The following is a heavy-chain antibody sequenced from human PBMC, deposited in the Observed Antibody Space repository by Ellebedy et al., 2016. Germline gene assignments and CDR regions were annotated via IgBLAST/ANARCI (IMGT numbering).Heavy chain of an antibody. CDR3: ARTDLGYYYDSSGYFDY. D-gene: IGHD3-22*01. Sequence: SETLSLTCTVSGGSISSSSYYWGWIRQPPGKGLEWIGSIYYSGSTYYNPSLKSRVTISVDTSKNQFSLKLSSVTAADTAVYYCARTDLGYYYDSSGYFDYWGQGTLVTVSS. CDR2: IYYSGST. CDR1: GGSISSSSYY. J-gene: IGHJ4*02. V-gene: IGHV4-39*01.